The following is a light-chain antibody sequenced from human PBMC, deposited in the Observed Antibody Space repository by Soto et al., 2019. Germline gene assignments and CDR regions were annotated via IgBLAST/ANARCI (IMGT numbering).Light chain of an antibody. Sequence: DIQMTQSPCSLSASVGDRVTITCRASQSISNYLNWYQHKLGKAPKLLIYDASELQSGVPSRFSGSGSGTDFTLTISSLQPEDFATYYCHQSYITPRTFGQGTKVDVK. V-gene: IGKV1-39*01. CDR1: QSISNY. CDR3: HQSYITPRT. CDR2: DAS. J-gene: IGKJ1*01.